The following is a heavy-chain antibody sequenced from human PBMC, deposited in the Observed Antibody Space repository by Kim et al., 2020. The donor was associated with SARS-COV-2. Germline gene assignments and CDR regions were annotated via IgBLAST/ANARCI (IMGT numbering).Heavy chain of an antibody. D-gene: IGHD2-2*01. J-gene: IGHJ6*02. CDR1: GYTFTSYA. CDR3: ARDQGRYCSSTSCRYGMDV. Sequence: ASVKVSCKASGYTFTSYAMHWVRQAPGQRLEWMGWINAGNGNTKYSQKFQGRVTITRDTSASTAYMELSSLRSEDTAVYYCARDQGRYCSSTSCRYGMDVGGQGTTVTVSS. CDR2: INAGNGNT. V-gene: IGHV1-3*01.